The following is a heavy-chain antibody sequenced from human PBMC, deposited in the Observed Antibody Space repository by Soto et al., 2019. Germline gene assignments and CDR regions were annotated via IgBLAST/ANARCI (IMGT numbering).Heavy chain of an antibody. Sequence: GGSLRLSCAASGFTVSSNYMSWVRQAPGKGLEWVSVIYSGGSTYYADSVKGRFTISRDNSKNTLYPQMNSLRAEDTAVYYCARSDCGGDCCQEGGMDVWGQGTTVTVSS. CDR3: ARSDCGGDCCQEGGMDV. J-gene: IGHJ6*02. V-gene: IGHV3-53*01. CDR1: GFTVSSNY. CDR2: IYSGGST. D-gene: IGHD2-21*02.